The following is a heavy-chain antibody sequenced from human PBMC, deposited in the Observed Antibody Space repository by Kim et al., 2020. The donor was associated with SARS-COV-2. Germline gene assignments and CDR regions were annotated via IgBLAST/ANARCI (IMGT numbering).Heavy chain of an antibody. CDR3: AREGIFGPGGIDY. V-gene: IGHV4-59*13. D-gene: IGHD3-3*01. J-gene: IGHJ4*02. CDR1: GGSISSYY. CDR2: IYYSGST. Sequence: SETLSLTCTVSGGSISSYYWSWIRQPPGKGLEWIGYIYYSGSTNYNPSLKSRVTISVDTSKNQFSLKLSSVTAADTAVYYCAREGIFGPGGIDYWGQGTLVTVSS.